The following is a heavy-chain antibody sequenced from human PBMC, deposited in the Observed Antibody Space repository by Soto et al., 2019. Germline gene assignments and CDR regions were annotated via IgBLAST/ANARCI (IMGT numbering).Heavy chain of an antibody. CDR2: ISGSGGST. D-gene: IGHD4-4*01. CDR3: AKVGESNYYYYYGMDV. V-gene: IGHV3-23*01. Sequence: GESLKISCAASGFTFSSYAMSWVRQAPGKGLEWVSAISGSGGSTYYADSVKGRFTISRDNSKNTLYLQMNSLRAEDTAVYYCAKVGESNYYYYYGMDVWGQGTTVTVSS. CDR1: GFTFSSYA. J-gene: IGHJ6*02.